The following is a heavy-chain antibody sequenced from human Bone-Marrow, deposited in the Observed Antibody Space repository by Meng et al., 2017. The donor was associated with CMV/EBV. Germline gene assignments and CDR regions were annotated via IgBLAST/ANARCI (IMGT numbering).Heavy chain of an antibody. CDR2: IYYSGST. CDR1: GGPISSYY. J-gene: IGHJ6*02. V-gene: IGHV4-59*01. CDR3: ARDSGCGGDCTTAVYGMDV. Sequence: SETLSLTCTVSGGPISSYYWSWIRQPPGKGLEWIGYIYYSGSTNYNPSLKSRVTISVDTSKNQFSLMLSSVTAADTAVYYCARDSGCGGDCTTAVYGMDVWGQGTTVTVSS. D-gene: IGHD2-21*01.